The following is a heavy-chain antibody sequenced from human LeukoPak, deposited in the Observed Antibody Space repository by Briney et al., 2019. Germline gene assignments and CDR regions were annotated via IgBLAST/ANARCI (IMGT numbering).Heavy chain of an antibody. CDR1: GYTFSSFG. D-gene: IGHD4-17*01. Sequence: ASVKVSCKASGYTFSSFGISWVRQAPGQGLEWMGWISAYNGNTNYAQKLQGRVTMTTDTSTSTAYMELRSLRSDDTAAYYCARDSRYYGDYVDYWGQGTLVTVSS. V-gene: IGHV1-18*01. CDR3: ARDSRYYGDYVDY. J-gene: IGHJ4*02. CDR2: ISAYNGNT.